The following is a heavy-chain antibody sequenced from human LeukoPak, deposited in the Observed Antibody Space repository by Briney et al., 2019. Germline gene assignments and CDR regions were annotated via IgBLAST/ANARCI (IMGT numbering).Heavy chain of an antibody. CDR2: IRSKAYGGTT. CDR1: GFTLGDYA. D-gene: IGHD1-26*01. CDR3: TIVGATRGY. Sequence: QAGGSLRLSCTASGFTLGDYAMSWVRQAPGNGLEWVGFIRSKAYGGTTEYAASVKGRFTISRDDSKSIAYLQMNSLKTEDTAVYYCTIVGATRGYWGQGTLVTVSS. V-gene: IGHV3-49*04. J-gene: IGHJ4*02.